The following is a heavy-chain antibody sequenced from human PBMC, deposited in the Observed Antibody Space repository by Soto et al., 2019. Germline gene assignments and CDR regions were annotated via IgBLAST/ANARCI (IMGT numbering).Heavy chain of an antibody. CDR2: LKSDGSGT. Sequence: EVQLVESGGGLVQPGGSLRLSCAASGFTFSSYWMHWVRQAPGKGLVGVARLKSDGSGTNYADSVKGRLTISRDNAKNTLYLQMNSLRAEDTAVYYCVRGDGYYYDGNGSLGRNWGQGTLVTVSS. V-gene: IGHV3-74*01. CDR1: GFTFSSYW. D-gene: IGHD3-22*01. J-gene: IGHJ4*02. CDR3: VRGDGYYYDGNGSLGRN.